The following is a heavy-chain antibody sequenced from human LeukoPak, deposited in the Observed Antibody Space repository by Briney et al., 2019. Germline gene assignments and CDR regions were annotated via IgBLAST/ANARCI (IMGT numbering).Heavy chain of an antibody. J-gene: IGHJ6*04. D-gene: IGHD3-10*01. V-gene: IGHV3-11*04. CDR1: GFTFSNYF. Sequence: PGGSLRLSCAATGFTFSNYFISWVRQAPGKGLEWLSYISISGSTTYYAYCVEGRFTLSRDNAKNSLYLQMNSLRAEDTAVYYCARDQGYYGSGSYLGPYYYYGMDVWGKGTTVTVSS. CDR3: ARDQGYYGSGSYLGPYYYYGMDV. CDR2: ISISGSTT.